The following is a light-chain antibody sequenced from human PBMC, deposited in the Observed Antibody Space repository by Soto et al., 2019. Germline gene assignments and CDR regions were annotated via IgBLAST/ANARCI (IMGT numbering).Light chain of an antibody. CDR3: QSYDSSLSGYV. CDR1: SSNIGAGYD. CDR2: GNS. V-gene: IGLV1-40*01. J-gene: IGLJ1*01. Sequence: QSVLTHPPSLSGSPGQRVTISCTGISSNIGAGYDVHWYQQLPGTAPKLLIYGNSNRPSGVPDRFSGSKSGTSASLAITGLQAEDEADYYCQSYDSSLSGYVFGTGTKVTV.